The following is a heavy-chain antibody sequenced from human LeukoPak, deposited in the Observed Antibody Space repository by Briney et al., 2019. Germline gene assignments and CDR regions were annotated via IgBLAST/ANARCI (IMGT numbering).Heavy chain of an antibody. CDR1: GFTFSSLW. Sequence: GGSLRLSCAASGFTFSSLWMSWVRQAPGKGLEWVSSMSHIGSDTRYADSVRGRFTISRDNAKNSLYLQMNSLRAEDTAVYYCAKDRSSGWYDYWGQGTLVTVSS. D-gene: IGHD6-19*01. CDR2: MSHIGSDT. CDR3: AKDRSSGWYDY. V-gene: IGHV3-7*03. J-gene: IGHJ4*02.